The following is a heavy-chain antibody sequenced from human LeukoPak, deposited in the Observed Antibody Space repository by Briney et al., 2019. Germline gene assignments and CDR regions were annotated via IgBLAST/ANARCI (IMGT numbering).Heavy chain of an antibody. J-gene: IGHJ6*03. CDR1: GGSISSYY. CDR3: ARAMTRYSSSWVVAEAYYYMDV. CDR2: IYYSGST. Sequence: SETLSLTCTVSGGSISSYYWSWIRQPPGKGLEWIGYIYYSGSTNYNPSLKSRVTISVDTSKNQFSLKLSSVTAADTAVYYCARAMTRYSSSWVVAEAYYYMDVWGKGTTVTVSS. V-gene: IGHV4-59*01. D-gene: IGHD6-13*01.